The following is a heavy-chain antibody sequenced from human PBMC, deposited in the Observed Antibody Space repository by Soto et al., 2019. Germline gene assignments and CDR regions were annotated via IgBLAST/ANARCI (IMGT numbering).Heavy chain of an antibody. V-gene: IGHV3-23*01. J-gene: IGHJ4*02. CDR3: AKEMWGWRYDIFGVDISFDH. D-gene: IGHD3-9*01. CDR2: ISNIGGQT. CDR1: GFTFENYA. Sequence: EVQLLQSGGGLVQPGGSLRLSCEVSGFTFENYAMNWVRRAPGKGLEWVSSISNIGGQTYYADSVKGRFTISRDMSKKTVHLRMNNLRADDTGVYFCAKEMWGWRYDIFGVDISFDHWGQGTPVTVSS.